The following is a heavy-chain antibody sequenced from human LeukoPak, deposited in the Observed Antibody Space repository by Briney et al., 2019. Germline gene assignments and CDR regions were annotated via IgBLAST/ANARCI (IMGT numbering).Heavy chain of an antibody. D-gene: IGHD4-17*01. V-gene: IGHV3-53*01. J-gene: IGHJ6*03. CDR3: ARGFDYGDYYYYYMDV. CDR2: IYSGGST. Sequence: GGSLRLSCAASGFTFDDHGMSWVRQVPGKGLEWVSVIYSGGSTYYADSVKGRFTISRDNSKNTLYLQMNSLRAEDTAVYYCARGFDYGDYYYYYMDVWGKGTTVTVSS. CDR1: GFTFDDHG.